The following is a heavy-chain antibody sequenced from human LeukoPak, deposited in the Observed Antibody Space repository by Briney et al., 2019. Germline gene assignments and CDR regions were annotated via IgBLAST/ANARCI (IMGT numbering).Heavy chain of an antibody. CDR2: INSDGSST. V-gene: IGHV3-74*01. J-gene: IGHJ4*02. Sequence: GGSLRLSCAASGFTFSSYWMHWVRQAPGKGLVWASRINSDGSSTSYADSVKGRFTISRDNAKNTLYLQMNSLRAEDTAVYYCTRGYYYDSSGSVAPFDYWGQGTLVTVSS. CDR3: TRGYYYDSSGSVAPFDY. CDR1: GFTFSSYW. D-gene: IGHD3-22*01.